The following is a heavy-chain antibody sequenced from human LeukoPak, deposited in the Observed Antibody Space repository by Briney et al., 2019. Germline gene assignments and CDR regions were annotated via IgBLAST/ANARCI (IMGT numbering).Heavy chain of an antibody. CDR3: ARAMGYCSGGSCYDWFDP. Sequence: SETLSLTCTVSGGSISNYYWNWMRQPPGKGPEWIGHIRYSGSTVYNPSLKSRVTMSVDTSKNQFSLKLSSVTAADTAVYYCARAMGYCSGGSCYDWFDPWGQGALVTVSS. CDR1: GGSISNYY. V-gene: IGHV4-59*01. J-gene: IGHJ5*02. CDR2: IRYSGST. D-gene: IGHD2-15*01.